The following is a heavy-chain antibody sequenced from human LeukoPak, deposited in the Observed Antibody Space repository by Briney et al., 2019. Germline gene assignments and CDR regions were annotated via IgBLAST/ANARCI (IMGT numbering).Heavy chain of an antibody. D-gene: IGHD3-16*01. J-gene: IGHJ4*02. Sequence: PSETLSLTCTVSGDSISSYYWSWIRQPPGKGLEWIGYIYYSGNTNYNPALKSRVTMSVDTSKNQFSLKLSSVTAADTAVYYCATEGGDYWGQGTLVTVSS. CDR3: ATEGGDY. CDR2: IYYSGNT. CDR1: GDSISSYY. V-gene: IGHV4-59*12.